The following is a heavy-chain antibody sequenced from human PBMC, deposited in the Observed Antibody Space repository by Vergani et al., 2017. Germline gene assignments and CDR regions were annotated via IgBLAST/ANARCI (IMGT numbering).Heavy chain of an antibody. CDR3: ARVVSSGWLQPYFDD. CDR2: ITTYNGNT. V-gene: IGHV1-18*04. Sequence: QVQLVASGAEVKKPGASVKVSCKASGYTFTNYAISWVRQAPGQGLEGMGWITTYNGNTNYAQKLQGRVTMTTDTSTTTAYMELRSLTSDDTAVYYWARVVSSGWLQPYFDDGGQGTLVTVSS. J-gene: IGHJ4*02. D-gene: IGHD6-19*01. CDR1: GYTFTNYA.